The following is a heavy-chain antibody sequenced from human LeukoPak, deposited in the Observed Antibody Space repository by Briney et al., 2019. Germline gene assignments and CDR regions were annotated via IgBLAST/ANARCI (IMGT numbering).Heavy chain of an antibody. CDR2: IYTSGST. J-gene: IGHJ5*02. V-gene: IGHV4-4*08. CDR3: ARDFPRGSILRVPWFDP. Sequence: PSEALSLTCTVSGGSISSYYWSWIRQPPGKGLEWIGYIYTSGSTNYNPSLKSRVTMSVDTSKNQFSLKLSSVTAADTAVYYCARDFPRGSILRVPWFDPWGQGTLVTVSS. D-gene: IGHD3-16*01. CDR1: GGSISSYY.